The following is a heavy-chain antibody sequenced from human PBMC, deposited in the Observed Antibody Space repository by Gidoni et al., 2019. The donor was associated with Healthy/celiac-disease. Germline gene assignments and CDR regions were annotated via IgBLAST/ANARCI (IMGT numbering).Heavy chain of an antibody. Sequence: EVQLVESGGGLVQPGGARRLSCAAPGSTLSSYERTWVRQAPGKGLEWVSYISSSGSTIYYADSVKGRFTIARDNATNSLYLQMNSLRAADTSVYYCARACGGDCLHAFDIWGQGTMVTVSS. V-gene: IGHV3-48*03. CDR2: ISSSGSTI. J-gene: IGHJ3*02. CDR3: ARACGGDCLHAFDI. CDR1: GSTLSSYE. D-gene: IGHD2-21*02.